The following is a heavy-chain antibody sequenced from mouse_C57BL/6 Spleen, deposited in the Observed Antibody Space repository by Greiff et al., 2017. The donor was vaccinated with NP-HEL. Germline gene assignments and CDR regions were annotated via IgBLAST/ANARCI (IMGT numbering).Heavy chain of an antibody. V-gene: IGHV5-17*01. CDR1: GFTFSDYG. CDR3: ARYLRDYFGY. D-gene: IGHD3-1*01. J-gene: IGHJ2*01. Sequence: EVQVVESGGGLVKPGGSLKLSCAASGFTFSDYGMHWVRQAPEKGLEWVAYISSGSSTIYYADTVKGRYTISRYSAKNTLFLQMTSLRSEDTAMYYCARYLRDYFGYWGQGTTLAVTS. CDR2: ISSGSSTI.